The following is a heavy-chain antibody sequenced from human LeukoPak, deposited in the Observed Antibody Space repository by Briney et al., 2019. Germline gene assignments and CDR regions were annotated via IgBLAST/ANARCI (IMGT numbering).Heavy chain of an antibody. D-gene: IGHD3-10*01. CDR3: ATTTFVEVYYYGMDV. J-gene: IGHJ6*02. CDR2: INPNSGGT. V-gene: IGHV1-2*02. CDR1: GYTFTGHY. Sequence: ASVKVSCKAFGYTFTGHYLHWVRQAPGKGLEWLGWINPNSGGTKYPQRLKGRVAMTRDTSISTAYMELSRLTSADTAIYYCATTTFVEVYYYGMDVWGQGTTVTVSS.